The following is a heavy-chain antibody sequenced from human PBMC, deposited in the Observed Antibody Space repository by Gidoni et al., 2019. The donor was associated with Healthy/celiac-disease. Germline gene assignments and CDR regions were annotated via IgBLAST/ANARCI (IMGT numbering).Heavy chain of an antibody. CDR3: TTDVGATGVYFDY. CDR2: IKSKTDGGTT. Sequence: EVQLVESGGGLVKPGGSLRLSCAASGFTFSNAWMSWVRQAPGKGLEWVGRIKSKTDGGTTDYAAPVKGRFTISRDESKNTLYLQMNSLKTEDTAVYYCTTDVGATGVYFDYWGQGTLVTVSS. D-gene: IGHD1-26*01. V-gene: IGHV3-15*01. J-gene: IGHJ4*02. CDR1: GFTFSNAW.